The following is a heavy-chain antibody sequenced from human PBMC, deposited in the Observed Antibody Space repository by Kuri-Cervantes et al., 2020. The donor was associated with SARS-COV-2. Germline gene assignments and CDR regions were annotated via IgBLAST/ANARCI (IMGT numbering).Heavy chain of an antibody. V-gene: IGHV3-48*01. Sequence: LSLTCAASGFTFSDYSMNWVRQAPGKGLEWVSYIGSSSSIIYYADSMKGRFTISRDNAKNLLSLQMNSLRAEDTAVYYCARERYYSGHYGMDVWGQGTTVTVSS. CDR2: IGSSSSII. J-gene: IGHJ6*02. CDR3: ARERYYSGHYGMDV. D-gene: IGHD3-10*01. CDR1: GFTFSDYS.